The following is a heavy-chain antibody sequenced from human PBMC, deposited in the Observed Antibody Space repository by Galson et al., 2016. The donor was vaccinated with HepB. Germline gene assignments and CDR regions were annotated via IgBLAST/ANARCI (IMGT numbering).Heavy chain of an antibody. J-gene: IGHJ4*02. V-gene: IGHV3-23*01. D-gene: IGHD1-20*01. CDR1: GITFSSFA. Sequence: SLRLSCAASGITFSSFAMTWVRQAPGKGLEWVSAISKSGHNTYYADSVKGRFTISRDNSKNTLYLKMNSLRAGDTAVYYCADVWDITADRRSDYWGQGTLVTVS. CDR3: ADVWDITADRRSDY. CDR2: ISKSGHNT.